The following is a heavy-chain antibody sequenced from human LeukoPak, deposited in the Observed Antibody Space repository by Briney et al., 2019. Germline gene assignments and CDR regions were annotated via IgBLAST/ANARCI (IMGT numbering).Heavy chain of an antibody. CDR1: GYTFTNYY. J-gene: IGHJ6*02. CDR2: INPNSGDT. Sequence: ASVKVSCKASGYTFTNYYIHWVRQAPGQGLEWMGWINPNSGDTNYAQNFQGRVTMTRDTSINTAYMELSSLRSDDTAIYYCARVGYCSGGSCYSGYYYGMDVWGQGTTVTVSS. D-gene: IGHD2-15*01. CDR3: ARVGYCSGGSCYSGYYYGMDV. V-gene: IGHV1-2*02.